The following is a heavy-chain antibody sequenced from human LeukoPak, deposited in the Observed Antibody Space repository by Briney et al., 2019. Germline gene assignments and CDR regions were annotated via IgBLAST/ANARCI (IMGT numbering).Heavy chain of an antibody. CDR2: INPKSGGT. CDR1: GYTFTGYY. J-gene: IGHJ4*02. Sequence: ASVKVSCKASGYTFTGYYMHWVRQAPGQGLEWMGWINPKSGGTNYAQKFQARVTMTRDTSISTAYMELSSLRSDDTAVYYCARDSPSDYYDSSGYDYWGQGTLVTVSS. CDR3: ARDSPSDYYDSSGYDY. D-gene: IGHD3-22*01. V-gene: IGHV1-2*02.